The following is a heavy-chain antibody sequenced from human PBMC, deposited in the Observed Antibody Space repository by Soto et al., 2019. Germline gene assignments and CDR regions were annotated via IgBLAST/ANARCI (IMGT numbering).Heavy chain of an antibody. J-gene: IGHJ3*02. CDR1: GFTFSSYS. V-gene: IGHV3-21*01. Sequence: EVQLVESGGGLVKPGGSLRLSCAASGFTFSSYSMNWVRQAPGKGLEWVSSISSSSSYIYYADSVKGRFTISRDNAKNSLYLQMNSLRAEDTAVYYCAGSRVYYYDSSGTASDIWGQGTMVTVSS. CDR3: AGSRVYYYDSSGTASDI. D-gene: IGHD3-22*01. CDR2: ISSSSSYI.